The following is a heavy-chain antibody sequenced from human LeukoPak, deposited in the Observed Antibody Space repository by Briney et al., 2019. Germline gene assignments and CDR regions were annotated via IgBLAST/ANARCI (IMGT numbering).Heavy chain of an antibody. J-gene: IGHJ4*02. CDR2: INWDGGST. V-gene: IGHV3-43*01. Sequence: PGGSLPLSCAASGFAFGHYTMHWVRQAPGKGLEWVSLINWDGGSTYYADSVKGRFATSRNNNKNSHYLQMTSLRTEDTALYYCTKGSNTWPSLFDYWGQGTLVTVSS. CDR1: GFAFGHYT. CDR3: TKGSNTWPSLFDY. D-gene: IGHD2-2*02.